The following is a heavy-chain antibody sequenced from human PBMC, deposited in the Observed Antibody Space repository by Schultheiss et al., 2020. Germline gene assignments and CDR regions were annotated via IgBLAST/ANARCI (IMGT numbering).Heavy chain of an antibody. Sequence: GGSLRLSCAASGFTFSTYDLHWVRQAPGEGLKWVVVLWFDGSNKYYADSVKGRFTISRDNAKNSLYLQMNSLRAEDTAVYYCARGGGSYSLDYWGQGTLVTVSS. D-gene: IGHD1-26*01. J-gene: IGHJ4*02. CDR1: GFTFSTYD. CDR2: LWFDGSNK. CDR3: ARGGGSYSLDY. V-gene: IGHV3-33*01.